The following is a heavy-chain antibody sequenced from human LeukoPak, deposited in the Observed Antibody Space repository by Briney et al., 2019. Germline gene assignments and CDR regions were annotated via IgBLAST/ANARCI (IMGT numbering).Heavy chain of an antibody. CDR1: GYTFSGYF. CDR2: ISAGSGDT. J-gene: IGHJ4*02. D-gene: IGHD1-1*01. V-gene: IGHV1-2*06. Sequence: ASVKVSCKASGYTFSGYFVHWVRQAPGQGPEWMGRISAGSGDTEFAQKFQGRVTMTRDTFVSTAYMEVSGLTSDDTAMYYCARDLSSTPNWELDHWGQGTLVTVSS. CDR3: ARDLSSTPNWELDH.